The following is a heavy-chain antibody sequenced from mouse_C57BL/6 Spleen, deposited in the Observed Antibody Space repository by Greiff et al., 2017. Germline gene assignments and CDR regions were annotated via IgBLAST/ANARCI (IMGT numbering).Heavy chain of an antibody. CDR2: IDPSDSYT. CDR1: GYTFTSYW. CDR3: ARGRAFGD. D-gene: IGHD3-1*01. Sequence: VQLQQPGAELVKPGASVKLSCKASGYTFTSYWMHWVKQRPGQGLEWIGEIDPSDSYTNYNQKFKGKATLTVDTSSSTAYMQLSSLTSEDSAVYYCARGRAFGDWGKGTTLTVS. V-gene: IGHV1-50*01. J-gene: IGHJ2*01.